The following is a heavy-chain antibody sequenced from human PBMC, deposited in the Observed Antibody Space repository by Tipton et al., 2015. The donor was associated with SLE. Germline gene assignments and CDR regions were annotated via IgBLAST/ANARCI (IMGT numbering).Heavy chain of an antibody. V-gene: IGHV4-59*12. J-gene: IGHJ4*02. CDR3: ARGEITVTVFDQ. CDR1: GGSFSGYY. D-gene: IGHD4-17*01. Sequence: TLSLTCAVYGGSFSGYYWSWIRQPPGKGLEWIGYIYYSGSTNYNPSLKSRVTISVDTSMNQFSLKLSSVTAADTAVYYCARGEITVTVFDQWGQGTLVTVSS. CDR2: IYYSGST.